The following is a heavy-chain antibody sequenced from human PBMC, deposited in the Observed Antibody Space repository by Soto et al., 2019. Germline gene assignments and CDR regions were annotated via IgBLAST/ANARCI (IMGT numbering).Heavy chain of an antibody. D-gene: IGHD3-22*01. CDR2: ISYGGTT. CDR3: ARISHDSXPS. CDR1: GVSINTVTNY. Sequence: SETLSLTCAVSGVSINTVTNYWGWIRQPPGEGLEWIGAISYGGTTYYNPSLERRLTISLDTSKNHFSLRLSSVTAADTAVYYCARISHDSXPSWGQGTMVTVSS. V-gene: IGHV4-39*02. J-gene: IGHJ3*01.